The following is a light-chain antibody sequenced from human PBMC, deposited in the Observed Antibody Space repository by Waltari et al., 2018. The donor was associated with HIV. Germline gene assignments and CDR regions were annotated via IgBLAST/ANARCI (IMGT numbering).Light chain of an antibody. Sequence: DIQMTQSQSSLSASVGDRVTITCQASQDISNYLKWYQQKPGKAPKLLIYDASNLETGVPSRFSGSGSGTDFTFTISSLQPEDIATYYCQQYDNPVTFGQGTRLEIK. CDR1: QDISNY. J-gene: IGKJ5*01. CDR2: DAS. V-gene: IGKV1-33*01. CDR3: QQYDNPVT.